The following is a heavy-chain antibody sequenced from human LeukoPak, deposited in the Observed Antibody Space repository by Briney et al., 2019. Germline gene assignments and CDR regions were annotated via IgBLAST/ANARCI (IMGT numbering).Heavy chain of an antibody. J-gene: IGHJ6*03. CDR3: ARTYYDFYYYYYMDV. CDR2: IYTSGST. V-gene: IGHV4-4*09. CDR1: GGSISSYY. D-gene: IGHD3-3*01. Sequence: TSETLSLTCTVSGGSISSYYWSWIRQPPGKGLEWIGCIYTSGSTNYNPSLKSRVTISVDTSKNQFSLKLSSVTAADTAVYYCARTYYDFYYYYYMDVWGKGTTVTVSS.